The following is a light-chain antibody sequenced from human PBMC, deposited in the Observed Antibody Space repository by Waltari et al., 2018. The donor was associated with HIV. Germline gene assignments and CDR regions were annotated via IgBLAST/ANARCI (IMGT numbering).Light chain of an antibody. CDR2: EVT. J-gene: IGLJ2*01. CDR1: TSDIGSYDY. Sequence: QSALTQPPSASGSPGQSVTLSCTGSTSDIGSYDYVSWYQLHPGKAPKLVISEVTKRPSGVSARFSGSKSANTAFLTVSGLQAEDEADYYCSSFADRDGFYVLFGGGTRLTVL. CDR3: SSFADRDGFYVL. V-gene: IGLV2-8*01.